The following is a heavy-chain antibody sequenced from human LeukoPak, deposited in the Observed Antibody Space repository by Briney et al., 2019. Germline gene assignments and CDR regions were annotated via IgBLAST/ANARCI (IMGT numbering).Heavy chain of an antibody. CDR2: IGTAGDT. CDR1: GFTFKSFD. D-gene: IGHD6-13*01. V-gene: IGHV3-13*01. Sequence: GGSLRLSCAASGFTFKSFDMHWVRQAAGEGLEWVSAIGTAGDTYYPGSVKGRFTISRENAKNSLYLQMNSLRAGDTAVYYCARGGRGSSWFDNWGQGTLVTVSS. CDR3: ARGGRGSSWFDN. J-gene: IGHJ4*02.